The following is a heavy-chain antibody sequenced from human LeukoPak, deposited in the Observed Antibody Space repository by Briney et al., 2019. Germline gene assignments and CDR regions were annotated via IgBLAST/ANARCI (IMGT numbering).Heavy chain of an antibody. Sequence: LETLSLTCAVYGGSFSGYYWSWIRQPPGKGLEWLGEINHSGSTNYNPPLKSRVTISVDTSKNQFSLKLSSVTAADTAVYYCARGPRSSHYDSSGSTSLDYWGQGTLVTVSS. CDR3: ARGPRSSHYDSSGSTSLDY. D-gene: IGHD3-22*01. J-gene: IGHJ4*02. V-gene: IGHV4-34*01. CDR2: INHSGST. CDR1: GGSFSGYY.